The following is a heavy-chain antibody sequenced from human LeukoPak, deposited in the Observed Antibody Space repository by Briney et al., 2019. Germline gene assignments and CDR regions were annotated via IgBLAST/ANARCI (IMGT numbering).Heavy chain of an antibody. CDR1: GGSISSGGYS. CDR3: ARGQGGEFDP. Sequence: SQTLSLTCAVSGGSISSGGYSWSWIRQPPGKGLEWIGYIYHSGSTYYNPSLKSRVTISVDRSKNQFSLKLSSVTAADTAVHYCARGQGGEFDPWGQGTLVTVSS. J-gene: IGHJ5*02. D-gene: IGHD7-27*01. V-gene: IGHV4-30-2*01. CDR2: IYHSGST.